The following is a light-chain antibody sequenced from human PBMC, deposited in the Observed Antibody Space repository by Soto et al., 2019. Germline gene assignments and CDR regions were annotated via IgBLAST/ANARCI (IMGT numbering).Light chain of an antibody. CDR3: SSYTTSSTVA. Sequence: QSALTQSASVSGSPGQSITISCTGTSSDIGGYNYVSWYQQHPDKAPKLMFFEVSNRPSGVSNRFSGSKSGNTASLTISGLLPEDEADYYCSSYTTSSTVAFGGGTKVTVL. V-gene: IGLV2-14*01. J-gene: IGLJ2*01. CDR2: EVS. CDR1: SSDIGGYNY.